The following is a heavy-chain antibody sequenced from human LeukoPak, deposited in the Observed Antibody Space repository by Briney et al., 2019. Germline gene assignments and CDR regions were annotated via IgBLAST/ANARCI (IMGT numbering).Heavy chain of an antibody. CDR1: GFTFSSYA. Sequence: GGSLRLSCAASGFTFSSYAMHWVRQAPGKGLEYVSAISNNGGSTFYANSVKGRFTISRDNSKNTLYLQMGSLRAEDTAVYYCAKDALQWDYYYYYMDVWGKGTTVTISS. J-gene: IGHJ6*03. D-gene: IGHD1-26*01. CDR3: AKDALQWDYYYYYMDV. CDR2: ISNNGGST. V-gene: IGHV3-64*01.